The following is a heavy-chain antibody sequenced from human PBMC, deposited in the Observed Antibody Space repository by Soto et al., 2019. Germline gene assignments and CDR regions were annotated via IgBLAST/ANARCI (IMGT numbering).Heavy chain of an antibody. Sequence: GGSLRLSCTASGFTFGDYAMSWFRQAPGKGLEWVGFIRSKAYGGTAEYAASVKGRFTISRDDSKSIAYLQMNSLKTEDTAVYYCTRGVYYDSSGPHSSWGQGTLVTVSS. CDR1: GFTFGDYA. CDR3: TRGVYYDSSGPHSS. CDR2: IRSKAYGGTA. J-gene: IGHJ4*02. D-gene: IGHD3-22*01. V-gene: IGHV3-49*03.